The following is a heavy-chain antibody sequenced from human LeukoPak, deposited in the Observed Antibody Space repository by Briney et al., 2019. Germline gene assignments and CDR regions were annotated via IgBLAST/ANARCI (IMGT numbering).Heavy chain of an antibody. CDR1: GGSISSYY. CDR3: ARRIISGYTDY. Sequence: SETLSLTCTVSGGSISSYYWSWIRQPPGKGLEWIGYIYYSGSTYYNPSLKSRVTISVDTSKNQFSLRLNSVTAADTAVYFCARRIISGYTDYWGQGTLVTVSS. V-gene: IGHV4-59*01. D-gene: IGHD3-22*01. CDR2: IYYSGST. J-gene: IGHJ4*02.